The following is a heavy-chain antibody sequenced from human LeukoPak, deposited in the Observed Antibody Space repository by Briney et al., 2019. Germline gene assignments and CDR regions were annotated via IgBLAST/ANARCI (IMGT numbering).Heavy chain of an antibody. Sequence: GGSLRLSCTASGFTFRDYAMSWVRQAPGKGLEWVSSITGSADNTYYADSVKGRFTISRDNSKNTLYLQMNSLRAEDTAVYYCAILPGNPYWGPGTLVTVSS. J-gene: IGHJ4*02. D-gene: IGHD2/OR15-2a*01. CDR3: AILPGNPY. CDR1: GFTFRDYA. CDR2: ITGSADNT. V-gene: IGHV3-23*01.